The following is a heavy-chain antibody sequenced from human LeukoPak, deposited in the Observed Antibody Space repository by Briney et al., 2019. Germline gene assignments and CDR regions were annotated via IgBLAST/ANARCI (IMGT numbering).Heavy chain of an antibody. D-gene: IGHD3-22*01. CDR1: GYTFSSYA. Sequence: ASVKVSCKASGYTFSSYAMNWVRQAPGQGLEWMGWINTNTGNPTYAQGFTGRFVFSLDTSINTAYLQVNSLKAEDTAVYYCARTYYYDSSGYGDYFDYWXQGTLVTVSS. V-gene: IGHV7-4-1*02. J-gene: IGHJ4*02. CDR3: ARTYYYDSSGYGDYFDY. CDR2: INTNTGNP.